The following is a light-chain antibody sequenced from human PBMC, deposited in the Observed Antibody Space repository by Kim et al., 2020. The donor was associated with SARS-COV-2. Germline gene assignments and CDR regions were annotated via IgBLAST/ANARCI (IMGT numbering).Light chain of an antibody. V-gene: IGKV3-11*01. CDR2: DAS. Sequence: WPPGERATPSCRASQSFSRYLGWYQQKPGQAPRLLIYDASNRATGIPARFSGSGSGTDFTLTISSLDPEDFAVYYCQQRNNWPITFGQGTRLEIK. CDR3: QQRNNWPIT. CDR1: QSFSRY. J-gene: IGKJ5*01.